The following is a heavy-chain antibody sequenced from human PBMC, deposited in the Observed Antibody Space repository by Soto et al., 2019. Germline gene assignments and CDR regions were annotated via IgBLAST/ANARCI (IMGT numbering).Heavy chain of an antibody. Sequence: LRLSCTASGFSFSSYTMNWVRQAPGKGLQWVASITNRGTHTYSADSVKGRFTISRDNDKNSLYLQMNSLRAEDTATYYCARAHEVAWFDSWGLGTLVTVSS. V-gene: IGHV3-21*06. CDR1: GFSFSSYT. D-gene: IGHD2-15*01. CDR2: ITNRGTHT. J-gene: IGHJ5*01. CDR3: ARAHEVAWFDS.